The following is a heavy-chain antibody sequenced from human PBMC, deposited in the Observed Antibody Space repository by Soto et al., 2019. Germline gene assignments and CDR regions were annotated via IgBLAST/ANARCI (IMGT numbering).Heavy chain of an antibody. J-gene: IGHJ4*02. CDR2: INAGNGNT. Sequence: ASVKVSCKASGYTFTSYAMHWVRQAPGQRLEWMGWINAGNGNTKYSQKFQGRVTITRDTSASTAYMELSSLRSEDTAVYYCARDFYSALGTAGGSYWGQGTLVTV. D-gene: IGHD2-8*02. CDR1: GYTFTSYA. V-gene: IGHV1-3*01. CDR3: ARDFYSALGTAGGSY.